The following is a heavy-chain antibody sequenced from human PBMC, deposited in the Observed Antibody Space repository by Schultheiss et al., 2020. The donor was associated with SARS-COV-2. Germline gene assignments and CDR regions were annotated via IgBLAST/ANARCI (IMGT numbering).Heavy chain of an antibody. D-gene: IGHD3-3*01. Sequence: GGSLRLSCAASGFTFSSYGMHWVRQAPGKGLEWVSAISSSSSYIYYADSVKGRFTISRDNAKNSLYLQMNSLRAEDTAVYYCAKDAYYDFWSGYSGEYWGQGTLVTVSS. CDR1: GFTFSSYG. CDR2: ISSSSSYI. CDR3: AKDAYYDFWSGYSGEY. J-gene: IGHJ4*02. V-gene: IGHV3-21*01.